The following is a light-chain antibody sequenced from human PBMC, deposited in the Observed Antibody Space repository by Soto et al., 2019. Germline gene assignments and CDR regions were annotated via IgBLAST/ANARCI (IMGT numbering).Light chain of an antibody. J-gene: IGLJ1*01. CDR1: SNDVGGYNY. CDR2: EVT. Sequence: QSALTQPPSASGSPGQSVTISCTRTSNDVGGYNYVSWYQQHPGKAPKLMIYEVTKRPSGVPDRFSGSKSGNTASLTVSGLQAEDEADYYCSSYAGSYRVFGTGTKVTVL. CDR3: SSYAGSYRV. V-gene: IGLV2-8*01.